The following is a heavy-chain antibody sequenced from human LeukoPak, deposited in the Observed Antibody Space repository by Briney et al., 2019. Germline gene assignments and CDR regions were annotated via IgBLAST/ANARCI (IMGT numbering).Heavy chain of an antibody. J-gene: IGHJ4*02. CDR1: GGSISSYY. CDR3: ARLTTGLGFDY. Sequence: PSETLSLTCTVSGGSISSYYWSWIRQPPGKGLEWIGYIYTSGSTNYNPSLKSRVTISVDTSKNQFSLKLSSVTAADTAVYYCARLTTGLGFDYWGQGTLVTVSS. V-gene: IGHV4-4*09. CDR2: IYTSGST. D-gene: IGHD1-14*01.